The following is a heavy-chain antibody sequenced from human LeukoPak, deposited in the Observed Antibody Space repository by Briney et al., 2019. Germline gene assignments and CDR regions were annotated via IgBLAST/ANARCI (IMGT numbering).Heavy chain of an antibody. CDR2: IYYSGST. V-gene: IGHV4-30-4*08. D-gene: IGHD6-13*01. J-gene: IGHJ5*02. CDR1: GDSISSRDYY. Sequence: PSQTLSLTCSVSGDSISSRDYYWSWIRQPPGKGLEWIGYIYYSGSTSYNPSLKSRVIISVDTSKNQFSLKLSSVTAADTAVYYCARGRDDRIAAAKLSCWFDPWGQGTLVTVSS. CDR3: ARGRDDRIAAAKLSCWFDP.